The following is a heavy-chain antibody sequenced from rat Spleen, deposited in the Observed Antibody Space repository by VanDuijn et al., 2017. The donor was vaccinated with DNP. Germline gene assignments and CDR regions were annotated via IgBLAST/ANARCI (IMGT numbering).Heavy chain of an antibody. CDR1: GITFSDHN. D-gene: IGHD1-12*03. J-gene: IGHJ2*01. CDR2: ISPSGGST. V-gene: IGHV5S13*01. Sequence: EVQLVESGGGLVQPGRSLKLSCAVSGITFSDHNMAWVRQAPKKGLEWVASISPSGGSTYYRDSVKGRFTISRDNAKNTQYLQMDSLRSEDTATYYCARGGDGYDYWGQGVMVTVSS. CDR3: ARGGDGYDY.